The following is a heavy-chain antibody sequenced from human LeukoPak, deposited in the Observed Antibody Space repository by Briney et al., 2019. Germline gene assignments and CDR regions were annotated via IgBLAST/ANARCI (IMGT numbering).Heavy chain of an antibody. CDR1: VFSLTNYW. J-gene: IGHJ4*02. CDR2: IYPGDSDT. D-gene: IGHD3-22*01. V-gene: IGHV5-51*01. Sequence: GESLEISCKASVFSLTNYWIAWVRQTPEKGLEWMGIIYPGDSDTRYNPSFQGQVTISADKSIKTAYLQWSSLKASDTAMYYCARGGYYDSSGYWGQGTLVTVSS. CDR3: ARGGYYDSSGY.